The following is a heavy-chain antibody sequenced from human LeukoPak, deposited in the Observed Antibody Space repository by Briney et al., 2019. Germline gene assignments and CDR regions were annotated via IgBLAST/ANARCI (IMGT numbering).Heavy chain of an antibody. D-gene: IGHD2-2*01. Sequence: SETLSVTCAVSGGSINSYYWSWLRQPPGKGLEWIGYIYYSGTTNYNPSLKSRVTISVDRSKNQFSLKLSSVTAAATAVYYCARGPGAMYFDFWGQGTLVTVSS. CDR2: IYYSGTT. CDR3: ARGPGAMYFDF. J-gene: IGHJ4*02. V-gene: IGHV4-59*01. CDR1: GGSINSYY.